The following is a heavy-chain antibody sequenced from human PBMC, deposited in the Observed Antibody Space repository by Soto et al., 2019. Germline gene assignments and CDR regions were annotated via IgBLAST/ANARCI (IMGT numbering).Heavy chain of an antibody. Sequence: PGGSLRLSCAASGFTFSSYWMSWVRQAPGKGLEWVANIKQDGSEKYYVDSVKGRFTISRDNAKNSLYLQMNSLRAEDTAVYYCARDMVRGVFNWFDPWGQGTLVTVSS. CDR2: IKQDGSEK. CDR1: GFTFSSYW. D-gene: IGHD3-10*01. V-gene: IGHV3-7*01. J-gene: IGHJ5*02. CDR3: ARDMVRGVFNWFDP.